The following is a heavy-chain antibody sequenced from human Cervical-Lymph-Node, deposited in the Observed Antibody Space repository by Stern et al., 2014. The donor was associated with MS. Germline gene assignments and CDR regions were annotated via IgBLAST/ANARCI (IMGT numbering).Heavy chain of an antibody. J-gene: IGHJ3*02. Sequence: VQLEESGGGLVQPGGSLRLSCAASGFTFSSYWMTWVRQSPGKGLEWVANIKQDGSEQYYANPMKGRFSISRDNAKNSLYLQMNSLRVEDTAVYYCARDLVAATRRGSFDIWGQGTMVTVSS. D-gene: IGHD1-26*01. CDR2: IKQDGSEQ. CDR3: ARDLVAATRRGSFDI. CDR1: GFTFSSYW. V-gene: IGHV3-7*01.